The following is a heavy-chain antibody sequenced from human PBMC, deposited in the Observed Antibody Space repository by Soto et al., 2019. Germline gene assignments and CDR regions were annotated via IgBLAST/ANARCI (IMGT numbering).Heavy chain of an antibody. CDR2: IIPILGIA. Sequence: QVQLVQSGAEVKKPGSSVKVSCKASGGTFSSYTISWVRQATGQGLEWMGRIIPILGIANYAQKFQGRVTITADKSTSTAYMELSSLRSEDTAVYYCARGDNYYDSSGYYYPGDYYYYGMDVWGQGTTVTVSS. CDR3: ARGDNYYDSSGYYYPGDYYYYGMDV. D-gene: IGHD3-22*01. CDR1: GGTFSSYT. V-gene: IGHV1-69*02. J-gene: IGHJ6*02.